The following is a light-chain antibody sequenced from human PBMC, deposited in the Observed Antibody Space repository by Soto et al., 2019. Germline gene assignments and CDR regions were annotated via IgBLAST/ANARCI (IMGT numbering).Light chain of an antibody. CDR1: QSVSNY. Sequence: EIVLTQSPATLSLSPGERATLSCRTSQSVSNYLAWYQQKPGQAHRPLMYDASNRATGIPGRFSGSGSGTDFTLTTSRLEPEDFTVYYCHHYETFGQGTKVDI. V-gene: IGKV3-11*01. CDR2: DAS. CDR3: HHYET. J-gene: IGKJ1*01.